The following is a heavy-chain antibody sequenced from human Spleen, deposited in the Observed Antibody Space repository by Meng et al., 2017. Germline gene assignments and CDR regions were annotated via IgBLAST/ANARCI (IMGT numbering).Heavy chain of an antibody. J-gene: IGHJ4*02. V-gene: IGHV1-46*01. CDR1: GYNFPDYY. D-gene: IGHD2-2*01. Sequence: ASVKVSCKASGYNFPDYYMHWVRQAPGQGLEWMGIINPSGGSTTYAQKFQGRVTMTRDTSTNTVYMELSSLRSDDTAVYYCARRASSTYWSQFYFDYWGQGTLVTVSS. CDR2: INPSGGST. CDR3: ARRASSTYWSQFYFDY.